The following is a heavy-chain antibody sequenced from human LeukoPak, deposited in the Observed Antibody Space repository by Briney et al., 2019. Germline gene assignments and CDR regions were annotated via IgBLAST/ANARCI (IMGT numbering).Heavy chain of an antibody. D-gene: IGHD3-10*01. CDR3: AREIVRRGSGTDNKSYLES. J-gene: IGHJ4*03. CDR1: GFTFSSHW. V-gene: IGHV3-7*01. Sequence: GGSLRLSCAASGFTFSSHWMTWVRPAPGKGLEWVANIKQDGSEKNYVDSVKGRFTISRDNAKTSLYLQMNSLRAEDTAVYYCAREIVRRGSGTDNKSYLESWGQGTLVTVSS. CDR2: IKQDGSEK.